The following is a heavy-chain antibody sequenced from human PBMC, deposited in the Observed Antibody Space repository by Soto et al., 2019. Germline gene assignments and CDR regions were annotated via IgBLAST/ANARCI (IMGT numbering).Heavy chain of an antibody. Sequence: QMQLVQSGPEVKKPGTSVKVSCKASGFTFTSSSVQRVRQARGQRLEWIGWIVVGSGNRNYAQKFQEKVTVTRHMDTSTASMELSMLRSEDTAVYYCAAAGRLWIYSGRYYYYGRDVWSQGTTVTVSS. J-gene: IGHJ6*02. CDR2: IVVGSGNR. CDR3: AAAGRLWIYSGRYYYYGRDV. D-gene: IGHD1-26*01. V-gene: IGHV1-58*01. CDR1: GFTFTSSS.